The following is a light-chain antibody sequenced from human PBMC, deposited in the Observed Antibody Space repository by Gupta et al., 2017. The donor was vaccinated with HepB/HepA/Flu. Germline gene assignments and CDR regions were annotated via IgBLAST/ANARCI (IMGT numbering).Light chain of an antibody. CDR2: DDT. J-gene: IGLJ1*01. CDR3: YSTDSGGYHGV. Sequence: GQAPVLVISDDTKRPSGIPERFSGSSSGTVATLTISGAQVEDEGDYYCYSTDSGGYHGVFGTGTKVTVL. V-gene: IGLV3-10*01.